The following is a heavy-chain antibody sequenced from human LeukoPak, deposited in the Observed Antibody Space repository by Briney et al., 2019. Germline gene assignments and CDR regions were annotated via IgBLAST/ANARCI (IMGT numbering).Heavy chain of an antibody. CDR3: AAGPGYGDYSSYWYFDL. D-gene: IGHD4-17*01. CDR1: GASIRSFY. V-gene: IGHV4-59*01. J-gene: IGHJ2*01. CDR2: IHYSGST. Sequence: SETLSLTCTVSGASIRSFYWSWIRQPPGKGLEWIGYIHYSGSTNNNPSLKSRVTISLDTSKNQFSLKLGSVTAADTAVYYCAAGPGYGDYSSYWYFDLWGRGTLVTVSS.